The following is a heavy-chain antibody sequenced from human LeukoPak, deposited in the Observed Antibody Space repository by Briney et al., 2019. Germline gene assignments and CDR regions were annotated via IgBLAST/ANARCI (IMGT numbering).Heavy chain of an antibody. D-gene: IGHD3-10*01. Sequence: ASVKVSCKASDYTYTSYGISWVRQAPGQGLEWVGWISAYNGNTNYAQKLQGRVTMTTDTSTSTAYMQLRSLRSDDTAVYYCARGQLTMVHRSGLRYFDYWGQGTLVTVSS. CDR3: ARGQLTMVHRSGLRYFDY. CDR2: ISAYNGNT. J-gene: IGHJ4*02. V-gene: IGHV1-18*04. CDR1: DYTYTSYG.